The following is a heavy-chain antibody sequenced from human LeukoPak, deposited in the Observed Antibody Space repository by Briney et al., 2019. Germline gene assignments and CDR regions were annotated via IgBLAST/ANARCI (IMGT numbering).Heavy chain of an antibody. Sequence: PGGSLRLSCAASGFTFSNYEMNWVRQAAGKGLEWVSHIGNNGNTIYYADSVKGRFIISRDNAKNSLYLQMNSLRAEDTAVYFCARGPDGYSYGRGAFDIWGQGTLVTVSS. D-gene: IGHD5-18*01. CDR3: ARGPDGYSYGRGAFDI. J-gene: IGHJ3*02. CDR1: GFTFSNYE. V-gene: IGHV3-48*03. CDR2: IGNNGNTI.